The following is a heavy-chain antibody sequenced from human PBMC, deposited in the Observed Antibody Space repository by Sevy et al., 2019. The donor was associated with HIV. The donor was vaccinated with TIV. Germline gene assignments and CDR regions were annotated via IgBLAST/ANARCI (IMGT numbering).Heavy chain of an antibody. D-gene: IGHD3-22*01. J-gene: IGHJ4*02. CDR1: GYSFTSYW. V-gene: IGHV5-51*01. CDR3: TRYYQGYYDRSGYYPTGFFDY. Sequence: GESLKISCKGSGYSFTSYWIGWVRQMPGKGLEWTGIIYPGDSDTRYSPSFQGQVTISADKSISTAYLQWSSLMASDTAMYYCTRYYQGYYDRSGYYPTGFFDYWGQGTLVTVSS. CDR2: IYPGDSDT.